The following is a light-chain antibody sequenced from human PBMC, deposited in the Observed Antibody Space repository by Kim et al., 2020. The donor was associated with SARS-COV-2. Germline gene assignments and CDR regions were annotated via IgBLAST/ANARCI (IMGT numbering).Light chain of an antibody. J-gene: IGKJ1*01. Sequence: ASVGDGVTITCRASQGIRNYLAWFQQKPGEAPKPLIYAASALQIGVSSKFSGSGSGTDFTLTISNLQPEDVATYYCQKYNNDPWTFGRGTKVDIK. V-gene: IGKV1-27*01. CDR1: QGIRNY. CDR2: AAS. CDR3: QKYNNDPWT.